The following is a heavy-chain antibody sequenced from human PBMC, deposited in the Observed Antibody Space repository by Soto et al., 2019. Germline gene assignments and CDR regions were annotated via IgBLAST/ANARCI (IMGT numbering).Heavy chain of an antibody. J-gene: IGHJ4*02. Sequence: QVQLVQSGAEVKKPGASVKVSCKASGYTFSSYDIHWVRQATGQGLEWMGWTNPNSGNTGYAQKFQGRVTMTRDTSKSTAYMELSSLRSEDTAIYYCARAGGSSWYGDVDYWGQGTLVTLSS. CDR1: GYTFSSYD. CDR2: TNPNSGNT. D-gene: IGHD6-13*01. CDR3: ARAGGSSWYGDVDY. V-gene: IGHV1-8*01.